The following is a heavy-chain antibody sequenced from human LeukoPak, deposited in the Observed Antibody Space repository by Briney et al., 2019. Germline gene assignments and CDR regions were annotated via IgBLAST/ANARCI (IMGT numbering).Heavy chain of an antibody. CDR2: IRYDGVNA. CDR3: AKIIHPGVTIFGVVISGAPDY. D-gene: IGHD3-3*01. J-gene: IGHJ4*02. CDR1: GFTFSSYG. Sequence: PEGSLRLSCAASGFTFSSYGMHWVRQAPGKGLEWVTYIRYDGVNAYYADSVKGRFTVSRDLSKHTLYLQMNSLRAEDTAVYYCAKIIHPGVTIFGVVISGAPDYWGQGTLVTVSS. V-gene: IGHV3-30*02.